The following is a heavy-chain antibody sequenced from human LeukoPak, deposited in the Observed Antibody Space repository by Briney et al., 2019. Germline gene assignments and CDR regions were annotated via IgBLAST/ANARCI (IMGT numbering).Heavy chain of an antibody. Sequence: PSETLSLTCTVSGGSISSSSYYWGWIRQPPGKGLEWIGSIYYSGSTYYNPSLKSRVTISVDTPKNQFSLKLSSVTAADTAVYYCARQRWELHRWYYFDYWGQGTLVTVSS. V-gene: IGHV4-39*01. CDR2: IYYSGST. CDR1: GGSISSSSYY. J-gene: IGHJ4*02. D-gene: IGHD1-26*01. CDR3: ARQRWELHRWYYFDY.